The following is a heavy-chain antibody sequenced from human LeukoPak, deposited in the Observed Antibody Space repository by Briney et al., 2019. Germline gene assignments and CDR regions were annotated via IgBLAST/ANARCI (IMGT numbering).Heavy chain of an antibody. J-gene: IGHJ4*02. CDR1: GGSISSGVYY. Sequence: SETLSLTCTVSGGSISSGVYYWSWIRQHPGKGLEWIGYIYYSGSTYYNPSLKSRVTISVDTSKNQFSLKLSSVTAADTAVYYCARDVNDFWSGQIDYWGQGTLVTVSS. V-gene: IGHV4-31*03. CDR3: ARDVNDFWSGQIDY. CDR2: IYYSGST. D-gene: IGHD3-3*01.